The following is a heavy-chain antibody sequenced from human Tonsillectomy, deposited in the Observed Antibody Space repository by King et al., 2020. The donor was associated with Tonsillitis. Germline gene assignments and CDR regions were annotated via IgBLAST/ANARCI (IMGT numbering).Heavy chain of an antibody. D-gene: IGHD2-2*01. CDR2: IYYSGTT. J-gene: IGHJ4*02. CDR3: ARVFQTSGISCYYFDY. CDR1: GGSISNYY. V-gene: IGHV4-59*01. Sequence: QLQESGPGLVKASETLSLTCTVSGGSISNYYWSWIRQPPGKGLEWIGYIYYSGTTNYNPSLKSRVTISVDTSKNQFSLKVSSVTAADAAVYYCARVFQTSGISCYYFDYWGQGTLVTVSS.